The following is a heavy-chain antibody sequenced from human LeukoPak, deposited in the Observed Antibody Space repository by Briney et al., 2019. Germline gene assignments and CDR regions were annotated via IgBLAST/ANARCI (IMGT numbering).Heavy chain of an antibody. CDR3: AKGYCSSTSCYFDY. Sequence: GGSLRLSCAASGFTFDDYAMHWVRQGPGKGLEWVSGISWNSGNIGYADSVKGRSTISRDNAKNSLYLQMNSLRPEDTALYYCAKGYCSSTSCYFDYWGQGTLVTVSS. CDR2: ISWNSGNI. J-gene: IGHJ4*02. D-gene: IGHD2-2*01. V-gene: IGHV3-9*01. CDR1: GFTFDDYA.